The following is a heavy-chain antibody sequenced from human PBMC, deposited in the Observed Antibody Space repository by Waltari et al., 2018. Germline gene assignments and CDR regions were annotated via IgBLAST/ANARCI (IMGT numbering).Heavy chain of an antibody. J-gene: IGHJ5*02. D-gene: IGHD4-17*01. Sequence: EVQLVQSGAEVKKPGESLKISCKGSGYSFTSYWIGWVRQMPGKGLEWLGIIYPGDSDTRYSPCFQCQVTMSADKSISTAYLQWSSLKASDTAMYYCARLHGDYSPKFDPWGQGTLVTVSS. CDR1: GYSFTSYW. CDR2: IYPGDSDT. V-gene: IGHV5-51*03. CDR3: ARLHGDYSPKFDP.